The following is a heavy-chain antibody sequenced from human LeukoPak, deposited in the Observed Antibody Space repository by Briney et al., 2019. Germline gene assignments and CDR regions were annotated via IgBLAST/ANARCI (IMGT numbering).Heavy chain of an antibody. V-gene: IGHV1-18*01. CDR3: ARTSNYGDFPYYFDY. J-gene: IGHJ4*02. CDR1: GYTFTSYA. D-gene: IGHD4-17*01. CDR2: ISAYNGNT. Sequence: WASVNVSCKASGYTFTSYAMHWVRQAPGQRLEWMGWISAYNGNTNYAQKLQGRVTMTTDTSTSTAYMELRSLRSDDTAVYYCARTSNYGDFPYYFDYWGQGTLVTVSS.